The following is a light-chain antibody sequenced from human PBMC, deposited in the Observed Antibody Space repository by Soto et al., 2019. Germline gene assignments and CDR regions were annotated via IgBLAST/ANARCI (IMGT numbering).Light chain of an antibody. Sequence: QSVLTQPPSASATPGQRVTISCSGSGSNIGSTYVDWYQQLPGAAPKLLIYRNNQRPSGVPDRFSGSKSGTSASLAISGLRYEDEADYHCASWDDSLNHWVFGGGTKLTVL. CDR3: ASWDDSLNHWV. V-gene: IGLV1-47*01. CDR1: GSNIGSTY. J-gene: IGLJ3*02. CDR2: RNN.